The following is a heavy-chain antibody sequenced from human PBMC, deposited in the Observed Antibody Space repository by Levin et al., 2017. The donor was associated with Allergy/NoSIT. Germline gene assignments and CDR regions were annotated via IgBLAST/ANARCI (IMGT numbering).Heavy chain of an antibody. D-gene: IGHD3-10*01. V-gene: IGHV4-34*01. CDR3: ARRGSMVPYYYYYYMDV. CDR2: INHSGST. CDR1: GGSFSGYY. J-gene: IGHJ6*03. Sequence: PSETLSLTCAVYGGSFSGYYWSWIRQPPGKGLEWIGEINHSGSTNYNPSLKSRVTITVDTSKNQFSLKLSSVIAADTAVYYCARRGSMVPYYYYYYMDVWGKGTTVTVSS.